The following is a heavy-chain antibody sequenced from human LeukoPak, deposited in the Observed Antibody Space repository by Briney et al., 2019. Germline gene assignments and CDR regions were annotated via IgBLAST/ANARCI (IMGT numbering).Heavy chain of an antibody. CDR2: IKQDGSAK. V-gene: IGHV3-7*01. Sequence: PEGSVRLSCTASGFTFSDYWITWVRQAPGKGLEWVANIKQDGSAKYYVDSVKGRFTISRDNAKNSLYLQMDSLRVEDTATYYCARWRGSTSERSDYWGQGTLVTVSS. CDR1: GFTFSDYW. CDR3: ARWRGSTSERSDY. J-gene: IGHJ4*02. D-gene: IGHD2-2*01.